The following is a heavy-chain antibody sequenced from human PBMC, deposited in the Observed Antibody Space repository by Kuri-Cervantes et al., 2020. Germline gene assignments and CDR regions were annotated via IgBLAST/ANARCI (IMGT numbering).Heavy chain of an antibody. J-gene: IGHJ4*02. Sequence: GESLKISCAASGFTFSSYGMHWVRQAPGKGLEWVAVISYDGSNKHYADSVKGRFTISRDNSKNTLYLQMNSLRAEDTAVYYCAKGKGLYSYGYYGFDYWGQGTLVTVSS. V-gene: IGHV3-30*18. CDR3: AKGKGLYSYGYYGFDY. D-gene: IGHD5-18*01. CDR1: GFTFSSYG. CDR2: ISYDGSNK.